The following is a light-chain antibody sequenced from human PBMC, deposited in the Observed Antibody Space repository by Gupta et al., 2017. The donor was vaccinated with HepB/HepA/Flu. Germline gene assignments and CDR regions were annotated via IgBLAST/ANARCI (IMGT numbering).Light chain of an antibody. CDR3: QQYGSPLWT. CDR2: GVS. Sequence: DIVLTQSPGTLSLSPGERATLSCRASQSVSSSYLAWYQQTPGQAPRLLIYGVSSRATGIPDRFSGSGSGTDFTLTISRLEPEDSAVYYCQQYGSPLWTFGQGTKVEIK. J-gene: IGKJ1*01. CDR1: QSVSSSY. V-gene: IGKV3-20*01.